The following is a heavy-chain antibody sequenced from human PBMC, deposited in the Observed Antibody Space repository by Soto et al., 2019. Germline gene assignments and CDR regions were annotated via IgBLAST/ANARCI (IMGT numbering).Heavy chain of an antibody. CDR3: AKDWGIWFGELCQFDY. CDR2: ISGSGGST. Sequence: EVRLLESGGGLVQPGGSLRLSCAASGFTFSSYAMSWVRQAPGKGLEWVSAISGSGGSTYYADSVKGRFTISRDNSKNTLYLQMNSLRAEDTAVYYCAKDWGIWFGELCQFDYWGQGTLVTVSS. V-gene: IGHV3-23*01. J-gene: IGHJ4*02. CDR1: GFTFSSYA. D-gene: IGHD3-10*01.